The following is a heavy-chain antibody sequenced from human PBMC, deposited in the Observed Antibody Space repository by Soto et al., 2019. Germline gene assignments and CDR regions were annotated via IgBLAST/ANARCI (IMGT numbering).Heavy chain of an antibody. CDR3: AKESNYYDSEYYFDY. Sequence: LRLSCAASGFTFSSYGMHLVRQAPGKGLEWVAVISYDGSNKYYADSVKGRFTISRDNSKNTLYLQMNSLRAEDTAVYYCAKESNYYDSEYYFDYWGQGTLVTVSS. V-gene: IGHV3-30*18. CDR1: GFTFSSYG. CDR2: ISYDGSNK. D-gene: IGHD3-22*01. J-gene: IGHJ4*02.